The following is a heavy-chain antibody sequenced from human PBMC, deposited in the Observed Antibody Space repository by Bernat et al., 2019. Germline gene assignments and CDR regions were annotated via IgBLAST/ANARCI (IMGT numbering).Heavy chain of an antibody. J-gene: IGHJ5*02. D-gene: IGHD5-18*01. V-gene: IGHV3-7*01. Sequence: EVQLAESGGGLVQPGGSLRLSCSASGLNFSNYWMSWVRQAPGKGLEWVANINQDGSDKFYVASVKGRFSISRDNAKNSLDLQMNSLKVDDTAFYYCAREHRGGYSYNWFDPWGQGTLVTVSS. CDR1: GLNFSNYW. CDR3: AREHRGGYSYNWFDP. CDR2: INQDGSDK.